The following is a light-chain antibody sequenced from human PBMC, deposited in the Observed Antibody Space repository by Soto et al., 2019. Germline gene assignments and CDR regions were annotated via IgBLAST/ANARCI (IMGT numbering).Light chain of an antibody. CDR2: EVS. CDR3: CSYAGSSTF. CDR1: SSDVGSYNL. J-gene: IGLJ1*01. V-gene: IGLV2-23*02. Sequence: QSVLTQPASVSGSPGQSITISCTGTSSDVGSYNLVSWYQQQPGKAPKLMIYEVSKRPSGVSNRFSGSKSGNTASLTISGLQAEDEADYYCCSYAGSSTFFGTGTKVTVL.